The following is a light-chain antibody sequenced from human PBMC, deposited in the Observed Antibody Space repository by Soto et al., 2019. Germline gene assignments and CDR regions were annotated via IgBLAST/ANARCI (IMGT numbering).Light chain of an antibody. Sequence: QSSLTQPPSASGIPGQSVSISCTGTSRVLGANNYVSWYQQHPGKAPKFMIYEVSKRPSGVPDRSSGSKSGNTASLTVSGIQAEDEADYYCSSYAGSNNFVFGTGAKVTVL. J-gene: IGLJ1*01. CDR3: SSYAGSNNFV. CDR2: EVS. CDR1: SRVLGANNY. V-gene: IGLV2-8*01.